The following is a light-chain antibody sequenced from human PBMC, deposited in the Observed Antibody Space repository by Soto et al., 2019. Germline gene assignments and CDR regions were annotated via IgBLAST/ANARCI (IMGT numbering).Light chain of an antibody. J-gene: IGLJ2*01. CDR1: SSDIGYYDY. V-gene: IGLV2-14*01. CDR2: EVN. CDR3: CSYAGSSSS. Sequence: QSVLTQPASVSGSPGQSITISCTGTSSDIGYYDYVSWYQHHSGKAPKLIIYEVNSRPSGVSNRFSGSKSVNTASLTISGLQAEDEADYYCCSYAGSSSSFGGGTQLTVL.